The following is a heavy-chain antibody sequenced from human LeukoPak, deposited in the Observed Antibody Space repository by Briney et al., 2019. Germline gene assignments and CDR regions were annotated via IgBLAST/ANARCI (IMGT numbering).Heavy chain of an antibody. D-gene: IGHD1-14*01. V-gene: IGHV4-30-2*01. J-gene: IGHJ4*02. Sequence: SETLSLTCAVSGGSISSGGYSWSWIRQPPGKGLEWIGYIYHSGSTYYNPSLKSRVTISVDRSKNQFSLKLSSVTAADTAVYYCARVPGGGYFYYWGQGTLVTVSS. CDR3: ARVPGGGYFYY. CDR1: GGSISSGGYS. CDR2: IYHSGST.